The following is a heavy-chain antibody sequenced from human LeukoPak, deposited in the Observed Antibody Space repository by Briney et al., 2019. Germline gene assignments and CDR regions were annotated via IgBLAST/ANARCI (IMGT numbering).Heavy chain of an antibody. CDR3: ARPVTMVRGVTAFDY. V-gene: IGHV4-28*06. D-gene: IGHD3-10*01. Sequence: SETLSLTCAVSGYSLSSSNWWGWIRQPPGKGLEWIGYIYYSGSTNYNPSLKSRVTMSVDTSKNQFSLKLSSVTALDTAVYYCARPVTMVRGVTAFDYWGQGTLVTVSS. CDR2: IYYSGST. CDR1: GYSLSSSNW. J-gene: IGHJ4*02.